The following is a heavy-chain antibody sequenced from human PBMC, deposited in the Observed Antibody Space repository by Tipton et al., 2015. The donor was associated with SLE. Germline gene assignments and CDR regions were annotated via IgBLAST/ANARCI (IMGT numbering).Heavy chain of an antibody. J-gene: IGHJ5*02. Sequence: TLSLTCTVSGGSISSYYWSWIRQPPGKGLEWIGYIYYSGSTNYNPSLKSRVTISVDTSKNQFSLKLSSVTAADTAVHYCARGGGADSSGYYYSWFDPWGQGTLVTVSS. CDR3: ARGGGADSSGYYYSWFDP. V-gene: IGHV4-59*01. CDR2: IYYSGST. D-gene: IGHD3-22*01. CDR1: GGSISSYY.